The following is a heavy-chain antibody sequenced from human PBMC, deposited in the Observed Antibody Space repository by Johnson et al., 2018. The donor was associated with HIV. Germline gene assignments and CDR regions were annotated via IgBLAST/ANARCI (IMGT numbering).Heavy chain of an antibody. J-gene: IGHJ3*02. D-gene: IGHD3-22*01. Sequence: SWIRQTPGTGLEWVSYISSSGGTIYYADSVKGRFSISRDNAKNSLYLQMNSLRAEDTAVYYCARDRGYWDAFDIWGQGTMVTVSS. CDR2: ISSSGGTI. V-gene: IGHV3-11*04. CDR3: ARDRGYWDAFDI.